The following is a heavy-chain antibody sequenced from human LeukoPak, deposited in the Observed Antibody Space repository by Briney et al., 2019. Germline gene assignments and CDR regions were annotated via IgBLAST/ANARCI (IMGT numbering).Heavy chain of an antibody. Sequence: ASVKVSCKASGYTFTSYDINWVRQATGQGLEWMGWMNPNSGNTSYAQKFQGRVTMTRNTSISTAYMELSSLRSEDTAVYYCARASAIRYLSDYWGQGTLVTVSS. CDR1: GYTFTSYD. CDR2: MNPNSGNT. D-gene: IGHD2-2*02. V-gene: IGHV1-8*01. CDR3: ARASAIRYLSDY. J-gene: IGHJ4*02.